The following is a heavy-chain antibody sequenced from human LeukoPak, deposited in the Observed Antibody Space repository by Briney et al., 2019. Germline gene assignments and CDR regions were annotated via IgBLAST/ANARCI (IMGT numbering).Heavy chain of an antibody. CDR3: ARGRDYFDSRDYYYAAFDI. Sequence: SETLSLTCTVSGASINSYYWSWIRQPPGKGLEWVGYISHSGTTNYNPSLRSRVTISVDTSKNHFSLKLNYVTAADTAVYYCARGRDYFDSRDYYYAAFDIWGQGTMVTVSP. J-gene: IGHJ3*02. D-gene: IGHD3-22*01. CDR1: GASINSYY. CDR2: ISHSGTT. V-gene: IGHV4-59*01.